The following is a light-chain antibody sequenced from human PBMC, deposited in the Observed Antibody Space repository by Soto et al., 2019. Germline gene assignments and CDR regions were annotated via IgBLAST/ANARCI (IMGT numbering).Light chain of an antibody. Sequence: QSVLTQSPSESATPGQRVTISCSGSGSNIGTHAVNWYQQVPGTAPTLLIFRNHQRPSGVPDRFSGSKSGTSASLAISGPQSEDEADYYCASWYDSLRAVVFGGGTQLTVL. V-gene: IGLV1-44*01. J-gene: IGLJ2*01. CDR2: RNH. CDR1: GSNIGTHA. CDR3: ASWYDSLRAVV.